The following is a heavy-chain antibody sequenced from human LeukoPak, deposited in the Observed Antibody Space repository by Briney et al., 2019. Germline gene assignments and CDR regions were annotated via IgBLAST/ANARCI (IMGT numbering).Heavy chain of an antibody. CDR3: ARDRVAASLLLGTFDI. CDR1: GDSISRGGFY. CDR2: IHHGGST. D-gene: IGHD6-13*01. J-gene: IGHJ3*02. Sequence: SETLSLTCTVSGDSISRGGFYWNWIRQPPGKGLEWIGYIHHGGSTYYNPSLKSRVTISIDRSKNHFSLKLNSVTAADTAVYYCARDRVAASLLLGTFDIWGQGTMVTVSS. V-gene: IGHV4-30-2*01.